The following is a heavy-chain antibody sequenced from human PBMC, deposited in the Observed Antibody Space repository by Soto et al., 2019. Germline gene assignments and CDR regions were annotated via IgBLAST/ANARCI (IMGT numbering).Heavy chain of an antibody. Sequence: VSCKVSGYTLTELSMHWVRQAPGKGLEWMGGFDPEDGETIYAQKFQGRVTMTEDTSTDTAYMELSSLRSEDTAVYYCATYSGSYYWFDPWGQGTLVTVSS. J-gene: IGHJ5*02. V-gene: IGHV1-24*01. CDR1: GYTLTELS. CDR3: ATYSGSYYWFDP. D-gene: IGHD1-26*01. CDR2: FDPEDGET.